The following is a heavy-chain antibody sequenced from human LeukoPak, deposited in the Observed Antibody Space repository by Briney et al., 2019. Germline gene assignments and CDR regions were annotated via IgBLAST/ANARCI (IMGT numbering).Heavy chain of an antibody. V-gene: IGHV3-30*18. J-gene: IGHJ6*02. Sequence: PGGSLRLSCAASGFTFSSYGMHWVRQAPGKGLEWVAVISYDGSNKYYADSVKGRFTISRDNSKNTLYLQMNSLRAEDTAVYYYAKSTETYYDFWSGNYGMDVWGQGTTVTVSS. CDR3: AKSTETYYDFWSGNYGMDV. CDR2: ISYDGSNK. D-gene: IGHD3-3*01. CDR1: GFTFSSYG.